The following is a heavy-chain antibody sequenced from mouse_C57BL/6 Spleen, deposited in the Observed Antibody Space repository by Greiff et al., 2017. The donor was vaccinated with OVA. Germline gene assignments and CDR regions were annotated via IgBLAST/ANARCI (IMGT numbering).Heavy chain of an antibody. CDR3: ARERRSNGYAMDD. D-gene: IGHD2-5*01. V-gene: IGHV1-55*01. Sequence: QVQLQQPGAELVKPGASVKMSCKASGYTFTSYWITWVKQRPGQGLEWIGDIYPGSGSTNYNEKFKSKATLTVDTSSSTAYMQLSSLTSEDSAVYYCARERRSNGYAMDDWGQGTSVTVSS. CDR1: GYTFTSYW. J-gene: IGHJ4*01. CDR2: IYPGSGST.